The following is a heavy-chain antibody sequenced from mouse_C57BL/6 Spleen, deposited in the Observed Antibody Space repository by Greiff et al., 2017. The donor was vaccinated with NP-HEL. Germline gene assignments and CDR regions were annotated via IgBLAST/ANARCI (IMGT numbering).Heavy chain of an antibody. D-gene: IGHD4-1*01. V-gene: IGHV5-17*01. CDR2: ISSGSSTI. CDR3: AREGNWDYFDY. CDR1: GFTFSDYG. J-gene: IGHJ2*01. Sequence: DVKLVESGGGLVKPGGSLKLSCAASGFTFSDYGMHWVRQAPEKGLEWVAYISSGSSTIYYADKVKGRFTISRDNAKNTLFLQMTSLRSEDTAMYYCAREGNWDYFDYWGQGTTLTVSS.